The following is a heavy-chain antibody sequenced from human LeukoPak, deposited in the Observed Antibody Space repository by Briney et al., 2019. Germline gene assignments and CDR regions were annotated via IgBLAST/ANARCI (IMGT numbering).Heavy chain of an antibody. CDR2: ISGSGGST. Sequence: PGRSLRLSCAASGFTFSSYAMSWVRQAPGKGLEWVSAISGSGGSTYYADSVKGRFTISRDNSKNTLYLQMNSLRAEDTAVYYCAKDVTGTKYYYYGMDVWGQGTTVTVSS. CDR1: GFTFSSYA. V-gene: IGHV3-23*01. J-gene: IGHJ6*02. D-gene: IGHD1-7*01. CDR3: AKDVTGTKYYYYGMDV.